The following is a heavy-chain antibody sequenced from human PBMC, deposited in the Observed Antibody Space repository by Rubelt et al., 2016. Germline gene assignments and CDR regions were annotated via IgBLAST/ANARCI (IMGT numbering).Heavy chain of an antibody. J-gene: IGHJ4*02. CDR2: INHSGST. CDR1: GFTFSTSG. Sequence: VQLVESGGGLIQPGGSLRLSCVASGFTFSTSGMTWIRQASGKGLEWIGEINHSGSTNYNPSLKSRVTISVDTSKNQFSLKLSSVTAADTAVYYCARGADSSGYYYWGQGILVTVSS. D-gene: IGHD3-22*01. V-gene: IGHV4-34*01. CDR3: ARGADSSGYYY.